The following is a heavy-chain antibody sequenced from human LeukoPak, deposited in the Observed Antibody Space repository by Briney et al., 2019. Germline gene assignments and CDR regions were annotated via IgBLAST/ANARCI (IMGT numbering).Heavy chain of an antibody. CDR1: GESFSDYY. J-gene: IGHJ3*02. CDR2: INHSGTT. V-gene: IGHV4-34*01. CDR3: ARGGETDAFDI. Sequence: SETLSLTCAVYGESFSDYYWSWIRQPPGKGLEWIGEINHSGTTNYNPSLGSRVTISVDTSKNQFSLKLSSVTAADTAVYYCARGGETDAFDIWGQGTMVTVSS. D-gene: IGHD3-16*01.